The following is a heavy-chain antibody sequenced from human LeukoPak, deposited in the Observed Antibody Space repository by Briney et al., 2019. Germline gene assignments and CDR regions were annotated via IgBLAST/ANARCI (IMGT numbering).Heavy chain of an antibody. CDR2: ISGSGGTT. V-gene: IGHV3-23*01. J-gene: IGHJ5*02. Sequence: GGSLRLSCAASGFTFSSSAMTWVRQAPGKGLEWVSSISGSGGTTYYADSVKGRFTISRDNSKNRLYLQMSSLRAEETAVYYCAKVGPGATSGRFDPWGQGTLVTVSS. CDR1: GFTFSSSA. CDR3: AKVGPGATSGRFDP. D-gene: IGHD7-27*01.